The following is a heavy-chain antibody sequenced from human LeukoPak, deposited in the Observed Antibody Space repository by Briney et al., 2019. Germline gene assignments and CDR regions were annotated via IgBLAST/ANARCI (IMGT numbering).Heavy chain of an antibody. Sequence: PGGSLRLSCAASGFTFSSYAMSWVRQAPGKGLEWVSAISGSGGSTYYADSVKGRFTISRDNSKNTLYLQMNSLRAEDTAVYYCAKGGLTILGVVTLSPLDYWGQGTLVTVSS. CDR2: ISGSGGST. V-gene: IGHV3-23*01. CDR1: GFTFSSYA. J-gene: IGHJ4*02. CDR3: AKGGLTILGVVTLSPLDY. D-gene: IGHD3-3*01.